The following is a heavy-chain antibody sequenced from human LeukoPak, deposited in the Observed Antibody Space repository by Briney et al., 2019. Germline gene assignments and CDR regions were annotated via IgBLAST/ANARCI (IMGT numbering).Heavy chain of an antibody. Sequence: SETLSLTCTVSGGSISSYYWSWIRQPPGKGLEWIGYIYHSGSTYYNPSLKSRVTISVDRSKNQFSLKLSSVTAADTAVYYCARDEPQLDDFWSGYGGYWGQGTLVTVSS. J-gene: IGHJ4*02. CDR1: GGSISSYY. CDR2: IYHSGST. CDR3: ARDEPQLDDFWSGYGGY. V-gene: IGHV4-59*12. D-gene: IGHD3-3*01.